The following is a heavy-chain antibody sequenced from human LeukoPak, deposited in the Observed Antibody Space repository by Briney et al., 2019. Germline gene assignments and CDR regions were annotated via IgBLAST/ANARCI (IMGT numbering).Heavy chain of an antibody. CDR2: ISAYNGNT. Sequence: GESLKISCKASGYTFTSYGISWVRQAPGQGLEWMGWISAYNGNTNYAQKLQGRVTMTTDTSTSTAYMELRSLRSDDTAAYYCARGRTTVTTGGAFDIWGQGTMVTVSS. CDR3: ARGRTTVTTGGAFDI. J-gene: IGHJ3*02. V-gene: IGHV1-18*01. CDR1: GYTFTSYG. D-gene: IGHD4-17*01.